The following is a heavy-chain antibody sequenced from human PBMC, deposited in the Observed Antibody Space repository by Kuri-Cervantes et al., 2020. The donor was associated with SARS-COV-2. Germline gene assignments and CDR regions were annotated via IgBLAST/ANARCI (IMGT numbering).Heavy chain of an antibody. D-gene: IGHD3-22*01. CDR3: ARGGGYYDSSGYYYFDY. CDR2: IYTSGST. J-gene: IGHJ4*02. CDR1: GGSISSHY. Sequence: SETLSLTCTVSGGSISSHYWSWIRQPAGKGLEWIGRIYTSGSTNYNPSLKSRVTMSVDTSKNQFSLKLSSVTAADTAVYYCARGGGYYDSSGYYYFDYWGQGTLVTVSS. V-gene: IGHV4-4*07.